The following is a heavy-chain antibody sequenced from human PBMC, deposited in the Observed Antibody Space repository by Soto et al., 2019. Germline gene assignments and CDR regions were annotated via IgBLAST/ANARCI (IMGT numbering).Heavy chain of an antibody. D-gene: IGHD6-13*01. CDR1: GYTFTSYD. J-gene: IGHJ3*02. Sequence: ASVKVSCKASGYTFTSYDINWVRQATGQGLEWMGWMNPNSGNTGYAQKFQGRVTMTRNTSISTAYMELSSLRSEDTAVYYCARMEQQLGDASDIWGQGTMVTVSS. CDR3: ARMEQQLGDASDI. CDR2: MNPNSGNT. V-gene: IGHV1-8*01.